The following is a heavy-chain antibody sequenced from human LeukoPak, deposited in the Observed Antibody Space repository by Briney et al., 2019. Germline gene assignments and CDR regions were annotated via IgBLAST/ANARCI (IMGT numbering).Heavy chain of an antibody. J-gene: IGHJ4*02. CDR3: AKDPRGVVFYLYYFDS. CDR1: GFTFSSYA. V-gene: IGHV3-23*01. Sequence: PGGSLRLSCAASGFTFSSYAMSWVRQAPGKGLEWVSAISGSGGSTYYADSVKGRFTISRDNSKNTLYLQMNSLRAEDTAVYYCAKDPRGVVFYLYYFDSWGQGALVTVSS. CDR2: ISGSGGST. D-gene: IGHD2-15*01.